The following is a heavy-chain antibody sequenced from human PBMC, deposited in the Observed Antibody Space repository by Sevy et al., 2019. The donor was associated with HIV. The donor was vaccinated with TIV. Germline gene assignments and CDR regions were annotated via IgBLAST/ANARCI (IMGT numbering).Heavy chain of an antibody. Sequence: GGSLRLSCAASGFTFSPYWMTWVRQAPGKGLEWVANIRPDGSDKNYVDSVKGRFTISRDNAKNTLYLQMNSLRADDTAMYYCARGVGFDCWGQGALVTVSS. CDR2: IRPDGSDK. D-gene: IGHD1-26*01. CDR3: ARGVGFDC. J-gene: IGHJ4*02. CDR1: GFTFSPYW. V-gene: IGHV3-7*01.